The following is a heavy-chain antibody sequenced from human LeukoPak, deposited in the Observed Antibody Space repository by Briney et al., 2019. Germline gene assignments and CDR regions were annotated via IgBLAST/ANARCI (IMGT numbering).Heavy chain of an antibody. CDR3: ARHLGRGSYYYYYYMDV. Sequence: KSSETLSLTCTVSGGSISSGSYYWSWIRQPRGKGLEWIGYIYYSGSTNYNPSLKSQFTITVETCKNQFSLKLSSVTAADTAVYYCARHLGRGSYYYYYYMDVWGKGTTVTIS. J-gene: IGHJ6*03. V-gene: IGHV4-61*01. CDR2: IYYSGST. CDR1: GGSISSGSYY. D-gene: IGHD1-26*01.